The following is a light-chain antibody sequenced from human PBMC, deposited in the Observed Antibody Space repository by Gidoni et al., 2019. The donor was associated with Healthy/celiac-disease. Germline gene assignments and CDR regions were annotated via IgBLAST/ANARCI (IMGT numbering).Light chain of an antibody. CDR2: VVS. CDR1: SSDVGGYNY. J-gene: IGLJ3*02. V-gene: IGLV2-11*01. CDR3: CSYAGSYTFWV. Sequence: QSALTQPRAVSGSPGQSVTISCTGTSSDVGGYNYVPWYQQHPGKAPKLMIYVVSKRPSGVPDRFSGSKSGNTASLTISGLQAEDEADYYCCSYAGSYTFWVFGGGTKLTVL.